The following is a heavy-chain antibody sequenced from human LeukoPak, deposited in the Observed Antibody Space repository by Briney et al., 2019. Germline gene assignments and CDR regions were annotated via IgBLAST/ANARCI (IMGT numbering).Heavy chain of an antibody. J-gene: IGHJ6*03. Sequence: SETLSLTCTVSGGSISSYYWSWIRQPPGKGLEWIGCIYYSGSTNYNPSLKSRVTISVDTSKNQFSLKLSSVTAADTAVYYCARVGKRYDILTGYTFYYYMDVWGKGTTVTISS. D-gene: IGHD3-9*01. CDR2: IYYSGST. V-gene: IGHV4-59*01. CDR3: ARVGKRYDILTGYTFYYYMDV. CDR1: GGSISSYY.